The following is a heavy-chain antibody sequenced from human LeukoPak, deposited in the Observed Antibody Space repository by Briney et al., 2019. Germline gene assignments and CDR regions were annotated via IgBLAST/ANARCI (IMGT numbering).Heavy chain of an antibody. Sequence: GGSLRLSCAVSGFIVSRDYMSWVRQAPGKGLEWVSTIYSGGSTYYADSVKGRFTISRDNSKNTLYLQMNSLRAEDTAVYYCARHDWFDPWGRGTLVTVSS. CDR1: GFIVSRDY. CDR2: IYSGGST. V-gene: IGHV3-53*01. CDR3: ARHDWFDP. J-gene: IGHJ5*02.